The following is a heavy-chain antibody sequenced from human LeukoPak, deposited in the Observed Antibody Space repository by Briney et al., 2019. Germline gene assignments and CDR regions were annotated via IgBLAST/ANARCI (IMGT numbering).Heavy chain of an antibody. Sequence: SETLSLTCTVSGASISGDYWNWIRQPPGKGLEWIGYIYNSGSSTIYNPSLQSRATISVDMSKNQFSLRLSSVTAADTAVYFCVRDRELTYWGQGILVTVSS. CDR1: GASISGDY. D-gene: IGHD3-10*01. J-gene: IGHJ4*02. CDR3: VRDRELTY. CDR2: IYNSGSST. V-gene: IGHV4-59*01.